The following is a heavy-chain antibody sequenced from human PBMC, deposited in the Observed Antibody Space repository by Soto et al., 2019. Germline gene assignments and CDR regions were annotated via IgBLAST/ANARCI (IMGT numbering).Heavy chain of an antibody. D-gene: IGHD3-16*01. Sequence: QVQLQESGPGLVKPSQTLSLTCAVSGGSVSSGDYYWTWIRQPPGKGLEWIGYIYHSGSTYYNPSLKSRLTISLDTSKYQFSLKLSSVNAADTAVYYCSRKSGSAYYFDFWGQGTLVTVSS. CDR2: IYHSGST. CDR1: GGSVSSGDYY. CDR3: SRKSGSAYYFDF. V-gene: IGHV4-30-4*01. J-gene: IGHJ4*02.